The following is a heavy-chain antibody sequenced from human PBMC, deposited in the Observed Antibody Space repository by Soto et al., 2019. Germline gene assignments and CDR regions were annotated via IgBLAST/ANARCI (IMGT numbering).Heavy chain of an antibody. J-gene: IGHJ4*02. CDR2: INSYHGVT. D-gene: IGHD4-17*01. V-gene: IGHV1-18*01. Sequence: QVQLVQSGPEVKKPGALVKVSCKASGDISPRYGISWVRQAPGQGLDWLGWINSYHGVTNYAQRLQGRVTLTTDSSTGTAYMEVRSLRFDDTEVYYCAGDRGIYGTFDQWVQGTLFTVSS. CDR3: AGDRGIYGTFDQ. CDR1: GDISPRYG.